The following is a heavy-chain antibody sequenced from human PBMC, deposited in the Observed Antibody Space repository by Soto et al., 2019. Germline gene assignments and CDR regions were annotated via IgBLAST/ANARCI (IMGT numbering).Heavy chain of an antibody. CDR3: ARTVNPAWFDP. CDR1: GGSFSGYY. D-gene: IGHD4-17*01. J-gene: IGHJ5*02. Sequence: PSETLSLTCAVYGGSFSGYYWSWIRQPPGKGLEWIGEINHSGSTNYNPSLKSRVTISVDTSKNQFSLKLSSVTAADTAVYYCARTVNPAWFDPWGQGTLVTVS. V-gene: IGHV4-34*01. CDR2: INHSGST.